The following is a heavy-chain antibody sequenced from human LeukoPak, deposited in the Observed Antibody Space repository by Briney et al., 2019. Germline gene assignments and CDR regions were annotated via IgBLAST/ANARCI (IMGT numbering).Heavy chain of an antibody. CDR3: ASLRWPHYYFDY. V-gene: IGHV4-30-2*01. CDR1: GGSISSGGYS. Sequence: SETLSLTCAVSGGSISSGGYSWSWIRQPPGKGLEWIGYIYHSGSTYYNPSPKSRVTISVDRSKNQFSLKLSSVTAADTAVYYCASLRWPHYYFDYWGQGTLVTVSS. D-gene: IGHD2-15*01. CDR2: IYHSGST. J-gene: IGHJ4*02.